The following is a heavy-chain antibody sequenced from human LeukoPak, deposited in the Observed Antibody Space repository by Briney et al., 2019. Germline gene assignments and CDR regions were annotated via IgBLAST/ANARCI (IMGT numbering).Heavy chain of an antibody. CDR1: GFTFSNAW. CDR2: IKSKTDGGTT. CDR3: TTEWERHYMDV. J-gene: IGHJ6*03. Sequence: EGSLRLSCAASGFTFSNAWMSWVRQAPGKGLEWVGRIKSKTDGGTTDYAAPVKGRFTISRDDSKNTLYLQMNSLKTEDTAVYYCTTEWERHYMDVWGKGTTVTISS. V-gene: IGHV3-15*01. D-gene: IGHD1-26*01.